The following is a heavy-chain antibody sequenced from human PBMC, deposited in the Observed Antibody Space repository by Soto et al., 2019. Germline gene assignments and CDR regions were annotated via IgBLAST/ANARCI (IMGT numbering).Heavy chain of an antibody. Sequence: EVQLVESGGGLVKPGGSLRLSCAASGFTFSNALISWVRQAPGKGLEWVGRIKSKTDGGTTDYAAPVKGRFTISRDESKHTLYLPINSLKTEYTAVYYCTTGLTIFGVVIDPWGQGTLVIVSS. D-gene: IGHD3-3*01. CDR3: TTGLTIFGVVIDP. J-gene: IGHJ5*02. CDR1: GFTFSNAL. V-gene: IGHV3-15*01. CDR2: IKSKTDGGTT.